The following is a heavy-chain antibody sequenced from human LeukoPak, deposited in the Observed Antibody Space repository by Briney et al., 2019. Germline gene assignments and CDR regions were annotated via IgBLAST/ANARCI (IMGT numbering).Heavy chain of an antibody. V-gene: IGHV1-2*02. J-gene: IGHJ6*03. Sequence: GASVKVSCKASGYTFTGYYMHWVRQAPGQGLEWMGWINPNSGGTNYAQKFQGRVTMTRDTSISTAYMELSRLRSDDTAVYYCARSPVPAATAPKYYYYYYYMDVWGKGTTVTISS. CDR3: ARSPVPAATAPKYYYYYYYMDV. CDR2: INPNSGGT. D-gene: IGHD2-2*01. CDR1: GYTFTGYY.